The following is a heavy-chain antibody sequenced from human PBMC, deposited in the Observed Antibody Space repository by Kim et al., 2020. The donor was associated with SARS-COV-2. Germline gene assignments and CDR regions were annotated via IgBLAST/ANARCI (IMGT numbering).Heavy chain of an antibody. CDR3: ARIGGWLQSENFDY. D-gene: IGHD5-12*01. J-gene: IGHJ4*02. Sequence: SETLSLTCTVSGGSISSSSYYWGWIRQPPGKGLEWIGSIYYSGSTYYNPSLKSRVTISVDTSKNQFSLKLSSVTAADTAVYYCARIGGWLQSENFDYWGQGTLVTVSS. CDR1: GGSISSSSYY. CDR2: IYYSGST. V-gene: IGHV4-39*01.